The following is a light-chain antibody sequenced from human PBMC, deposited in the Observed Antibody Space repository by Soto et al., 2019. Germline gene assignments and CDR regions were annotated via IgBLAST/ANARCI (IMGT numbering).Light chain of an antibody. J-gene: IGLJ1*01. CDR3: SSYTSSSTLLYV. CDR1: SSDVGGYNY. Sequence: QSALTQPASVSGSPGQSITISCTGTSSDVGGYNYVSWYQQHPGKAPKVMIYDVSNRHSGVSNRFSGSKSGNTASLTIPGLQAEDEADYYCSSYTSSSTLLYVFGTGTKLTVL. V-gene: IGLV2-14*01. CDR2: DVS.